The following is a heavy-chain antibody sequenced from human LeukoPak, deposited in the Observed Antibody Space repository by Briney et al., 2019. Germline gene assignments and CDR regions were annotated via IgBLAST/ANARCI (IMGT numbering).Heavy chain of an antibody. J-gene: IGHJ4*02. CDR1: GFXFSDHY. V-gene: IGHV3-72*01. CDR2: TTNKAKSYTT. D-gene: IGHD3-16*01. CDR3: ASVSAGLIEY. Sequence: GGSLRLSCEASGFXFSDHYIDWVRQAPGKGLEWVGRTTNKAKSYTTEYAASVKGRFSISRDDSKNSLYLQMNSLKTEDTAVYYCASVSAGLIEYWGQGTLVSVSS.